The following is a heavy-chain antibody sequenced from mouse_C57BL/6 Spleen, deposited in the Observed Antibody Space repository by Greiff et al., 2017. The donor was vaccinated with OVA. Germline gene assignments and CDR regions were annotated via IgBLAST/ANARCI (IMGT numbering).Heavy chain of an antibody. CDR2: IDPSDSYT. CDR1: GYTFTSYW. V-gene: IGHV1-69*01. J-gene: IGHJ3*01. Sequence: QVQLQQPGAELVMPGASVKLSCKASGYTFTSYWMHWVKQRPGQGLEWIGEIDPSDSYTNYNQKFKGKSTLTVDKSSSTAYMQRSSLTSEDSAVYDCAREATAQATLAWFAYWGQGTLVTVSA. D-gene: IGHD3-2*02. CDR3: AREATAQATLAWFAY.